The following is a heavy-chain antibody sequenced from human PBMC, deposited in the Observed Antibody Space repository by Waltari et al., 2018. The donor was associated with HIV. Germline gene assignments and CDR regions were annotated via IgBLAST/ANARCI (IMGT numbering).Heavy chain of an antibody. Sequence: EVQLVESGGGLVKPGGSLGLSCAASGFTFSSDIMNWVRQAPGKGLEWVSSIASSSSSYIYYAESVRGRFTISRDNAKNSLYLQMSSLRAEDTAVYYCAREMATVYVDYWGQGTLVTVSP. D-gene: IGHD5-12*01. CDR1: GFTFSSDI. J-gene: IGHJ4*02. CDR3: AREMATVYVDY. V-gene: IGHV3-21*01. CDR2: IASSSSSYI.